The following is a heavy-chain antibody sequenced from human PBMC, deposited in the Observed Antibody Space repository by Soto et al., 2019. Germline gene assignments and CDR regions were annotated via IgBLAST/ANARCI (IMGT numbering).Heavy chain of an antibody. J-gene: IGHJ5*02. V-gene: IGHV5-10-1*01. CDR2: IDPSDSYT. CDR1: GYSFTSYW. D-gene: IGHD5-18*01. CDR3: ARHVPSQYTAMVPFDP. Sequence: EVQLVQSGAEVKKPGESLRNSCKGSGYSFTSYWISWVRQMPGKGLEWMGRIDPSDSYTNYSPSFQGHVTISADKSISTAYLQWSSLKASDTAMYYCARHVPSQYTAMVPFDPWGQGTLVTVSS.